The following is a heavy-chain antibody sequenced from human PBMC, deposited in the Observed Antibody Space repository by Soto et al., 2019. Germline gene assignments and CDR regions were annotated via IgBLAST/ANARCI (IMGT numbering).Heavy chain of an antibody. D-gene: IGHD2-2*01. J-gene: IGHJ4*02. Sequence: QVQLVESGGGVVQPGRSLRLSCAASGFTFSSYGMHWVRHAPGKGLEWVAVIWYDGSNKYYADSVKGRFTISRDNSKNTLDLQMNSLRAKDTAVYYSARGVGIVLVPAPPWYWGKGTLVTVSS. CDR3: ARGVGIVLVPAPPWY. CDR1: GFTFSSYG. V-gene: IGHV3-33*01. CDR2: IWYDGSNK.